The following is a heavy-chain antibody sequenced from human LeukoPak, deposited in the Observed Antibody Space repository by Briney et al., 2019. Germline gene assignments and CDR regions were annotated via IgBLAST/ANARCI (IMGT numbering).Heavy chain of an antibody. D-gene: IGHD6-13*01. V-gene: IGHV7-4-1*02. CDR2: INTNTGSP. CDR3: ARGTRYLLRIAAAGTFHY. CDR1: GYTFSTYP. J-gene: IGHJ4*02. Sequence: GASVKVSCKASGYTFSTYPMNWVRQAPGQGLEWMGWINTNTGSPTYAQGLTGQFVFSLDTSVSTAYLQISSLKAEDTAVYYCARGTRYLLRIAAAGTFHYWGQGTLVTVSS.